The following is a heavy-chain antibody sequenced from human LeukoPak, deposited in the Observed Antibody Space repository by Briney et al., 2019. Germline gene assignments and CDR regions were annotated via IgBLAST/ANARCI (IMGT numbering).Heavy chain of an antibody. J-gene: IGHJ4*02. Sequence: PGGSLRLSCAASGFTFSSHAIHWVRQAPGKGLEWVAVISNDGSNKYYVDSVKGRFTISRDNSKNTLYLQMNSLRADDTAVYYCARDPPITIFGIIIEGYFDYWGQGTLVTVSP. CDR2: ISNDGSNK. V-gene: IGHV3-30-3*01. CDR1: GFTFSSHA. D-gene: IGHD3-3*01. CDR3: ARDPPITIFGIIIEGYFDY.